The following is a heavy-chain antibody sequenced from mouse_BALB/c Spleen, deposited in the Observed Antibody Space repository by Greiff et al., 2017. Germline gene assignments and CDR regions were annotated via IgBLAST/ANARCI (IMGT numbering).Heavy chain of an antibody. CDR3: ARIPLVWKVPGAMDY. V-gene: IGHV1S81*02. CDR2: INPSNGRT. D-gene: IGHD2-10*02. Sequence: QAHVKQPGAELVKPGASVKLSCKASGYTFTSYWMHWVKQRPGQGLEWIGEINPSNGRTNYNEKFKSKATLTVDKSSSTAYMQLSSLTSEDSAVYYCARIPLVWKVPGAMDYWGQGTSVTVSS. CDR1: GYTFTSYW. J-gene: IGHJ4*01.